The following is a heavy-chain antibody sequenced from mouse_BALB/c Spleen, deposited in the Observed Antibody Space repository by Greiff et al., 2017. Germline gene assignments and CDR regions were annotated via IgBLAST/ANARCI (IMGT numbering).Heavy chain of an antibody. V-gene: IGHV5-17*02. CDR3: ARRLRLQGYAMDY. J-gene: IGHJ4*01. CDR2: ISSGSSTI. CDR1: GFTFSSFG. Sequence: EVKLMESGGGLVQPGGSRKLSCAASGFTFSSFGMHWVRQAPEKGLEWVAYISSGSSTIYYADTVKGRFTISRDNPKNTLFLQMTSLRSEDTAMYYCARRLRLQGYAMDYWGQGTSVTVSS. D-gene: IGHD1-2*01.